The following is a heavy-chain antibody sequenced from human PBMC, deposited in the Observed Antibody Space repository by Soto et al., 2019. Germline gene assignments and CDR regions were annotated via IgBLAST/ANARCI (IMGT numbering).Heavy chain of an antibody. CDR1: GFTFSSYG. CDR3: AKDGQWLDYYHYGMDV. CDR2: ISYDGSNK. Sequence: VGSLRLSFAASGFTFSSYGMHWVRQAPGKGLEWVAVISYDGSNKYYADSVKVRFTISRDNSKNTLYLQMNSLRAEDTAVYYCAKDGQWLDYYHYGMDVWGQGTTVTVSS. J-gene: IGHJ6*02. D-gene: IGHD6-19*01. V-gene: IGHV3-30*18.